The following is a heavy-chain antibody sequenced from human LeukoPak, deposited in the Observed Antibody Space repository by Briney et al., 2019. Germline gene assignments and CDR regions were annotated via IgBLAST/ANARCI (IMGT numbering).Heavy chain of an antibody. CDR1: GFTFSSYA. J-gene: IGHJ4*02. V-gene: IGHV3-30-3*01. CDR3: AREEDVDTASSLDY. CDR2: ISYDGSNK. Sequence: GGSLRLSCAASGFTFSSYAMHWVRQAPGKGLEWVAVISYDGSNKYYADSVKGRFTISRDNSKNTLYLQMNSLRAEDTAVYYRAREEDVDTASSLDYWGQGTLVTVSS. D-gene: IGHD5-18*01.